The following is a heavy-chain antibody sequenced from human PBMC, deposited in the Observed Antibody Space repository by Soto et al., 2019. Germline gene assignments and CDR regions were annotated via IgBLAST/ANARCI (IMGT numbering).Heavy chain of an antibody. Sequence: SVKVSCKASGGTFSSCAISWVRQAPGQGLEWMGGIIPIFGTANYAQKFQGRVTITADESTSTAYMELSSLRSEDTAVYYCARGPRIYNWNDNYFDYWGQGTLVTVSS. D-gene: IGHD1-20*01. J-gene: IGHJ4*02. CDR3: ARGPRIYNWNDNYFDY. CDR1: GGTFSSCA. V-gene: IGHV1-69*13. CDR2: IIPIFGTA.